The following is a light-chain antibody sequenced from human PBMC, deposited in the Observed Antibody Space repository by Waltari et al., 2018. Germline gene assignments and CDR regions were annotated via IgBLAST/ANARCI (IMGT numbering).Light chain of an antibody. V-gene: IGKV3-15*01. Sequence: VMTQSPGTLSVSPGERATLPCRATQSIGTYLAWYQQKPGQAPRLLIYGASNRATGVPARFTGSGSGTEFTLTISRLQSEDFGVYFCQQYNNWPLFGQGTKLEIK. CDR1: QSIGTY. CDR3: QQYNNWPL. CDR2: GAS. J-gene: IGKJ2*01.